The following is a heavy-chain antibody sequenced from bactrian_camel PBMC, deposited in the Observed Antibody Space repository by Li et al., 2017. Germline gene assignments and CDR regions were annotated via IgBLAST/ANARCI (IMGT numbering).Heavy chain of an antibody. Sequence: HVQLVESGGGSVQADGSLRLSCVAPERTYRRYCMGWFRQAPGKEREGVAGLARDGRTTYADDVKGRSTISGDNAKNTLYLEMNSLKPEDTGMYYCAANFGPYCSGPYLARRANFLGQGTQVTVS. CDR1: ERTYRRYC. D-gene: IGHD2*01. V-gene: IGHV3S68*01. CDR2: LARDGRT. J-gene: IGHJ4*01.